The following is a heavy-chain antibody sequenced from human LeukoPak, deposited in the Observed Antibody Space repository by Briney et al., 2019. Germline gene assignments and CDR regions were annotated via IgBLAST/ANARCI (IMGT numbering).Heavy chain of an antibody. J-gene: IGHJ6*02. V-gene: IGHV3-74*01. Sequence: GGSLRLSCAASGFTFSIHWMHWVRQDPRKGLVWVSRINGDGRNINYADSVRGRFTISRDNAKNTLYLQMNTLRVEDTAVYYCTRDLMDYDVSTGLHHYYMDVWGQGTTVTVSS. CDR2: INGDGRNI. CDR1: GFTFSIHW. CDR3: TRDLMDYDVSTGLHHYYMDV. D-gene: IGHD3-9*01.